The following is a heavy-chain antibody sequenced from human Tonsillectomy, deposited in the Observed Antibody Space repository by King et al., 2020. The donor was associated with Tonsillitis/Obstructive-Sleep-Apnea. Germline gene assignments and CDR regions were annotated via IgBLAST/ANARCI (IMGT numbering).Heavy chain of an antibody. V-gene: IGHV1-18*04. J-gene: IGHJ3*01. CDR1: GYIFNIYG. CDR2: ISGYNGDK. CDR3: ARAGDAFDF. Sequence: QLVQSGAEVKKPGASGKVSCKASGYIFNIYGISWVRQAPGQGLEWLAWISGYNGDKDYAQKFQGRVTLTTDTSTSTAYMELRHLRSDDTAVYFCARAGDAFDFWGQGTMVTVSA.